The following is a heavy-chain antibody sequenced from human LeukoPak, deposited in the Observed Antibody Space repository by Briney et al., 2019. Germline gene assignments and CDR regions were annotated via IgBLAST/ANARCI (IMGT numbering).Heavy chain of an antibody. CDR2: ISSSSSYI. D-gene: IGHD5-18*01. V-gene: IGHV3-21*01. CDR1: GFTFSSYS. J-gene: IGHJ3*02. CDR3: AREQRSQYSYGPDAFDI. Sequence: GGSLRLSCAASGFTFSSYSMNWVRQAPGKGLEWVSSISSSSSYIYYADSVKGRFTISRDNAKNSLYLQMNSLRAEDTAVYYCAREQRSQYSYGPDAFDIWGQGTMVTVSS.